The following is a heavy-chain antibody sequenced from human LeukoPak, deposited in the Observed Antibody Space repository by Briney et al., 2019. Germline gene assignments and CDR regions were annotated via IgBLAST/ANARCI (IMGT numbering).Heavy chain of an antibody. CDR1: GYTFTSYY. J-gene: IGHJ2*01. CDR2: INPSGGST. Sequence: GASVRVSCKASGYTFTSYYMHWVRQAPGQGLEWMGIINPSGGSTSYAQKFQGRVTMTRDMSTSTVYMELSSLRSEDTAAYYCARDPAVAGLGYFDLWGRGTLVTVSS. D-gene: IGHD6-19*01. CDR3: ARDPAVAGLGYFDL. V-gene: IGHV1-46*01.